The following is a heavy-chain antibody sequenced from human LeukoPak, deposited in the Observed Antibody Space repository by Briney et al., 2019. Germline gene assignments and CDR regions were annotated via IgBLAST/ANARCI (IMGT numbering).Heavy chain of an antibody. J-gene: IGHJ3*02. Sequence: AGGSLTLFCAASGFPLSRYSMHWVRQAPGEGLEWVSSISTSSSYIYYADSVKGRFPISRHNAKNSLYLQMNSLRAEDTTVYYCARGDPDISFGVAGETFDIGGQGTMVTVSS. CDR3: ARGDPDISFGVAGETFDI. CDR2: ISTSSSYI. CDR1: GFPLSRYS. V-gene: IGHV3-21*01. D-gene: IGHD3-3*01.